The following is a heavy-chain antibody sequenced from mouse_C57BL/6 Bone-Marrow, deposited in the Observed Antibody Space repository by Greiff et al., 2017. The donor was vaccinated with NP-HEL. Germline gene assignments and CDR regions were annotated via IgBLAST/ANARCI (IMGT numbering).Heavy chain of an antibody. D-gene: IGHD1-1*01. CDR1: GFTFSDYG. CDR3: ARQGIYYYGSSPFAY. J-gene: IGHJ3*01. CDR2: ISSGSSTI. Sequence: EVQRVESGGGLVKPGGSLKLSCAASGFTFSDYGMHWVRQAPEKGLEWVAYISSGSSTIYYADTVKGRFTISRDNAKNTLFLQMTSLRSEDTAMYYCARQGIYYYGSSPFAYWGQGTLVTVSA. V-gene: IGHV5-17*01.